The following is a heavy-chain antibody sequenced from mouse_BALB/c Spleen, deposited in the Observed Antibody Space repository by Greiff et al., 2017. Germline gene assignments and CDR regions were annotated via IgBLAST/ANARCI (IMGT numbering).Heavy chain of an antibody. CDR3: ARGRDYYGSSSYYAMDY. J-gene: IGHJ4*01. CDR1: GFTFSSYA. D-gene: IGHD1-1*01. V-gene: IGHV5-6-5*01. CDR2: ISSGGST. Sequence: EVQVVESGGGLVKPGGSLKLSCAASGFTFSSYAMSWVRQTPEKRLEWVASISSGGSTYYPDSVKGRFTISRDNARNILYLQMSSLRSEDTAMYYCARGRDYYGSSSYYAMDYWGQGTSVTVSS.